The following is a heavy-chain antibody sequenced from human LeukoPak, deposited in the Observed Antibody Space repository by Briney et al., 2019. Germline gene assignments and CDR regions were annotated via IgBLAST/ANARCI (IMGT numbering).Heavy chain of an antibody. D-gene: IGHD3-10*01. CDR2: IYDSGST. CDR3: ARQADYYGSGEKYFQH. J-gene: IGHJ1*01. Sequence: PSQTLSLTCTVSGGSISSGGYYWSWIRQPPGQALEWIGYIYDSGSTYYNPSLKSRVTISVDRSKNQFSLKLSSVTAADTAVYYCARQADYYGSGEKYFQHWGQGTLVTVSS. CDR1: GGSISSGGYY. V-gene: IGHV4-30-2*01.